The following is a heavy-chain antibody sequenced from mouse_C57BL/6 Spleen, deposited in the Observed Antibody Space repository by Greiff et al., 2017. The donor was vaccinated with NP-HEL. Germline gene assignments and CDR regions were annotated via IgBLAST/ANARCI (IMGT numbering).Heavy chain of an antibody. D-gene: IGHD2-4*01. Sequence: EVQLQQSGPELVKPGASVKISCKASGYTFTDYYMNWVKQSHGKSLEWIGDINPNNGGTSYNQKFKGKATLTVDKSSSTAYMELRSLTSEDSAVYYCARWGYDYGFAYWGQGTLVTVSA. V-gene: IGHV1-26*01. CDR2: INPNNGGT. CDR1: GYTFTDYY. J-gene: IGHJ3*01. CDR3: ARWGYDYGFAY.